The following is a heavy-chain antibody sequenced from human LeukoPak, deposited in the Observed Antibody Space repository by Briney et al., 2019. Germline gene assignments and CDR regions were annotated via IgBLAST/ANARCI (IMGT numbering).Heavy chain of an antibody. CDR3: ARSVSSSWDFDY. D-gene: IGHD6-13*01. J-gene: IGHJ4*02. Sequence: SETLSLTCTVSGGSIRTYYWSWIRQPPGKGLEWIGYSSYSGTTNYNPSLKSRVTISVDTSKNQFSLKLSSVTAADTAVYYCARSVSSSWDFDYWGQGTLVTVSS. CDR2: SSYSGTT. V-gene: IGHV4-59*08. CDR1: GGSIRTYY.